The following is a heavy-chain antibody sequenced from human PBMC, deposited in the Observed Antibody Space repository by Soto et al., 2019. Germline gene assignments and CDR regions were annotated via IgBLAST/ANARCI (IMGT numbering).Heavy chain of an antibody. Sequence: EVQLVESGGGLVQPGRSLRLSCAASGFSFDDYAMHWVRQGPGKGLEWVSSISWNSGSGTYADSVKGRFIISRDNAKNSLPREMKSLRAEDTALYYCVNEIAPDQLLSPSTGYYGMDVWGQVTTVTVSS. CDR1: GFSFDDYA. J-gene: IGHJ6*02. V-gene: IGHV3-9*01. CDR2: ISWNSGSG. CDR3: VNEIAPDQLLSPSTGYYGMDV. D-gene: IGHD2-2*01.